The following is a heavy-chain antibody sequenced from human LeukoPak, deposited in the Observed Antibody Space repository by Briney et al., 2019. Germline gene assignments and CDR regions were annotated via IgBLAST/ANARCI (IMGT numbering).Heavy chain of an antibody. CDR3: TTDGVTPGIAAAFDY. CDR1: GFTFSNAW. J-gene: IGHJ4*02. Sequence: GGALRLSCAASGFTFSNAWMNWVRQAPGKGLEWVGRIKSKTDGGTTDYAAPVEGRFTISRDDSKNTLYLQMNSLKTEDTAVYYCTTDGVTPGIAAAFDYWGQGTLVTVSS. V-gene: IGHV3-15*07. CDR2: IKSKTDGGTT. D-gene: IGHD6-13*01.